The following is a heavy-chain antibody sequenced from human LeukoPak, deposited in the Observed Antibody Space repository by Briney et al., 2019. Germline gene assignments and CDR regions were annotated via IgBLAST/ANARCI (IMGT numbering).Heavy chain of an antibody. CDR2: ISSNGGST. Sequence: GGSLRLPCAASGFTFSSYAMHWVRQAPGKGLEYVSAISSNGGSTYYANSVKGRFTISRDNSKNTLYLQMSSLRAEDTAVYFCVRGYSFGPYGMDVWGQGTTVTVSS. CDR3: VRGYSFGPYGMDV. J-gene: IGHJ6*02. D-gene: IGHD2-15*01. CDR1: GFTFSSYA. V-gene: IGHV3-64*01.